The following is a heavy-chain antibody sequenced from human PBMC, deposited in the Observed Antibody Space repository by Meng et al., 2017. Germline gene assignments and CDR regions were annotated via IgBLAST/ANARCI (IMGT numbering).Heavy chain of an antibody. CDR1: GYNFPDYY. CDR3: ARGYYYDSSGYYYVY. D-gene: IGHD3-22*01. CDR2: IDPKNGDT. V-gene: IGHV1-2*06. Sequence: VRSVQAGAEVKQPGASVTVSCTPSGYNFPDYYIHWVRQAPGKGLEWMGRIDPKNGDTHYAQKFQGRVTMTGDTSISTAYMDLSGLRSDDTAVYYCARGYYYDSSGYYYVYWGQGTLVTVSS. J-gene: IGHJ4*02.